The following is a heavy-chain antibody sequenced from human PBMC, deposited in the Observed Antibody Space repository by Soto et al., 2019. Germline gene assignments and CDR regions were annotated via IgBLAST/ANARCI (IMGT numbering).Heavy chain of an antibody. CDR1: GFTFGAYA. Sequence: GGPLRLSCTASGFTFGAYAMSWVRQAPGKGLEWVSAISGSGGSTYYADSVKGRFTISRDNSKNTLYLQMNSLRAEDTAVYYCAKRPYCSSTSCYTEYFDYWGQGTLVTVSS. J-gene: IGHJ4*02. D-gene: IGHD2-2*02. CDR2: ISGSGGST. V-gene: IGHV3-23*01. CDR3: AKRPYCSSTSCYTEYFDY.